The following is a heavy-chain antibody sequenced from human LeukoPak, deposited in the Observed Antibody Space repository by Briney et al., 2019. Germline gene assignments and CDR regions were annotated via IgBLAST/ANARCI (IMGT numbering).Heavy chain of an antibody. J-gene: IGHJ4*02. CDR3: ARYSTGGSGSYYFDY. CDR2: ISSSSSTI. V-gene: IGHV3-48*01. D-gene: IGHD3-10*01. Sequence: PGGSLRLSCAASGFTFSSYEMNWVRQAPGKGLEWVSYISSSSSTIYYADSVKGRFTISRDNAKNSLYLQMNSLRAEDTAVYYCARYSTGGSGSYYFDYWGQGTLVTVSS. CDR1: GFTFSSYE.